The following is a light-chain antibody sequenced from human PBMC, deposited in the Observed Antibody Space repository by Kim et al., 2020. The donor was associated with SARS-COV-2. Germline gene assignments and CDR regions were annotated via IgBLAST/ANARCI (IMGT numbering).Light chain of an antibody. CDR3: QHFRSTPPRYT. CDR2: GAS. CDR1: VSRSSIL. Sequence: PGKTSSLDCRASVSRSSILLANYQQIPGHAPRILIYGASNRATGSPDRCSGSGSETDFTLTISRLEPEDFAVYYCQHFRSTPPRYTFGQGTKLEI. V-gene: IGKV3-20*01. J-gene: IGKJ2*01.